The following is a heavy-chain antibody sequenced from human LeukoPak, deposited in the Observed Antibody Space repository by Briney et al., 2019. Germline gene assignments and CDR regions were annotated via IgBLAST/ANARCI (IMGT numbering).Heavy chain of an antibody. D-gene: IGHD1-26*01. J-gene: IGHJ4*02. CDR1: GFTFSSYA. Sequence: GGSLRLSCAASGFTFSSYAMSWVRQAPGKGLGWVSAISGSGGSTYYADSVKGRFTISRDNSKNTLYLQMNGLRAGDTAVYYCAKPVGATQGYFDYWGQGTLVTVSS. V-gene: IGHV3-23*01. CDR3: AKPVGATQGYFDY. CDR2: ISGSGGST.